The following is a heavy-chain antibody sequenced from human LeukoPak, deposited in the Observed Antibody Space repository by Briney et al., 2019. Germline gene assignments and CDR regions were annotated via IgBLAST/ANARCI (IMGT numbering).Heavy chain of an antibody. V-gene: IGHV3-53*01. CDR1: GFTLSSKY. J-gene: IGHJ4*02. CDR3: ARADGDSWGQFDY. Sequence: GGSLGLSCSASGFTLSSKYMTWVRQAPGKGLELVSVIYDGDRSFYADSVKGRFTISRDRSRNTLHLQMNSLRAEDTAVYYCARADGDSWGQFDYWGQGILVTVSS. CDR2: IYDGDRS. D-gene: IGHD4-17*01.